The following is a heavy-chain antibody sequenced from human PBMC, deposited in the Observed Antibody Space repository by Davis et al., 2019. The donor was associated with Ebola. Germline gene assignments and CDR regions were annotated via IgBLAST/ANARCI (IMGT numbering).Heavy chain of an antibody. J-gene: IGHJ4*02. V-gene: IGHV3-30*02. CDR3: AKQDDSGWYGSDEY. CDR2: IRNDGHDK. D-gene: IGHD6-19*01. Sequence: PGGSLRLSCSASGFTFSTFGMYWVRQAPGKGLEWVAFIRNDGHDKYHGDSVKGRFTISRDNSKNTLYLQMNSLRPEDTALYYCAKQDDSGWYGSDEYWGQGTLVTVSS. CDR1: GFTFSTFG.